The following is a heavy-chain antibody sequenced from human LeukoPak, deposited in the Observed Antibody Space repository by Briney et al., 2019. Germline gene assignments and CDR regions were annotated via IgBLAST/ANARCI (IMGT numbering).Heavy chain of an antibody. D-gene: IGHD3-10*01. J-gene: IGHJ4*02. V-gene: IGHV3-48*03. CDR2: ISSSGSTI. Sequence: GGSLRLSCAASGFTFSSYEMNWVRQAPGKGLEWVSYISSSGSTIYYADSVKGRFTISRDNAKNSLYLQMNSLRAEDTAVYYCARDHMAGYYGSGTRWGQGTLVTVSS. CDR3: ARDHMAGYYGSGTR. CDR1: GFTFSSYE.